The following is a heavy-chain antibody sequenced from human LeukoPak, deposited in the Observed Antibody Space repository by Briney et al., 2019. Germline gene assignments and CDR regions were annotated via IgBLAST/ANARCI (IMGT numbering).Heavy chain of an antibody. V-gene: IGHV3-30*01. D-gene: IGHD4/OR15-4a*01. CDR1: GFSFSDYA. CDR2: ISYDGSNK. CDR3: VRGVLS. Sequence: GGSLRLSCAASGFSFSDYAMHWVRQAPGKGLEWVAVISYDGSNKYYADSVKGRFTISRDNSKNTLYLQMNSLRADDTAVYYCVRGVLSWGQGTLVTVSS. J-gene: IGHJ4*02.